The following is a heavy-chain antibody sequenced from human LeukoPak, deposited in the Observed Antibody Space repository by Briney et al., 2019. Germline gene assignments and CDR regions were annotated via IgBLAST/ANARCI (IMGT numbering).Heavy chain of an antibody. CDR3: ARGGLSSGYYYYYYMDV. CDR2: INHSGST. CDR1: GGSFSGYY. V-gene: IGHV4-34*01. Sequence: SETLSLTCAVYGGSFSGYYWSWLRQPPGKGLEWLGEINHSGSTNYNPSLKSRVTISVDTSKNQFSLKLSSVTAADTAVYYCARGGLSSGYYYYYYMDVWGKGTTVTVSS. D-gene: IGHD3-22*01. J-gene: IGHJ6*03.